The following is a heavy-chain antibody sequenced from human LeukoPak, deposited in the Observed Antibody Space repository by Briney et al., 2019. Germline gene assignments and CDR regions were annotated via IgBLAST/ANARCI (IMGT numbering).Heavy chain of an antibody. CDR2: INTDGSST. CDR1: GFTFSSYW. CDR3: APSSLTYSSGWYRY. Sequence: GGSLRLSCAASGFTFSSYWMHWVRQAPGKGLVWVSSINTDGSSTVYADSVKGRFTISRDNAKNTLYLQMHSLRAEDTAVYYCAPSSLTYSSGWYRYWGQGTLVTASS. J-gene: IGHJ4*02. D-gene: IGHD6-19*01. V-gene: IGHV3-74*01.